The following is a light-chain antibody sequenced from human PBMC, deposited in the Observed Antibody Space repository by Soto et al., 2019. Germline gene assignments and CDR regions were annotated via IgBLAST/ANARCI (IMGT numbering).Light chain of an antibody. V-gene: IGLV2-14*01. CDR1: SSDVGGSNY. Sequence: QSALTQPASVSGSPGQSITISCTGTSSDVGGSNYVSWYQQHPGKAPILMIYDVNNRPSGISDRFSGSKSGNTASLTISGLQAEDESDYYCSSYRSGSTLVFGGGTKLTVL. J-gene: IGLJ2*01. CDR2: DVN. CDR3: SSYRSGSTLV.